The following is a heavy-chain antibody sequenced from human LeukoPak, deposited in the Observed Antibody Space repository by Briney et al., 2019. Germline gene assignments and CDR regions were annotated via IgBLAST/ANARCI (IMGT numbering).Heavy chain of an antibody. J-gene: IGHJ4*02. D-gene: IGHD1-26*01. CDR2: ISGSGGNT. CDR1: GLTFSNYG. V-gene: IGHV3-23*01. CDR3: ARSGGSYDY. Sequence: GGSLRLSCAASGLTFSNYGMSWVRQAPGKGLEWVSAISGSGGNTYYADSVKGRFTISRDNSKNTLYLQMNSLRAEDTAVYYCARSGGSYDYWGQGTLVTVSS.